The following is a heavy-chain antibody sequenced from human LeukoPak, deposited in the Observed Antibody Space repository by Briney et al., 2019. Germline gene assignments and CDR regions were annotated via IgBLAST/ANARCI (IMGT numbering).Heavy chain of an antibody. D-gene: IGHD6-13*01. CDR2: ISGSGGST. Sequence: GGSLRLSCAASGFTFSSYAMSWVRQAPGKGLEWVSAISGSGGSTYYADSVKGRFTISRDNSKNTLYLKMNSLRAEDTAVYYCAKDTSPYSSSWYRNRGGSLDYWGQGTLVTVSS. V-gene: IGHV3-23*01. CDR3: AKDTSPYSSSWYRNRGGSLDY. J-gene: IGHJ4*02. CDR1: GFTFSSYA.